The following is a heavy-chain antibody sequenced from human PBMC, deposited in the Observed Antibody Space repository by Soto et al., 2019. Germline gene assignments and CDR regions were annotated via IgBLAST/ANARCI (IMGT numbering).Heavy chain of an antibody. CDR1: GGSISSSSYY. CDR3: ARQIYDSSGYYYAY. D-gene: IGHD3-22*01. Sequence: QMQLQESGPGLVKPSETLSLTCTVSGGSISSSSYYWGWIRQPPGQGLELLGTIYSLGNTYYNPSLKSRVTISVDKSKSQLFLKLSSVTAPDTAVYYCARQIYDSSGYYYAYWGQGTLVTVSS. V-gene: IGHV4-39*01. CDR2: IYSLGNT. J-gene: IGHJ4*02.